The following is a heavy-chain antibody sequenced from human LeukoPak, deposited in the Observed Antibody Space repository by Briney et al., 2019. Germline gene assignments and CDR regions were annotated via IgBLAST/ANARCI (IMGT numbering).Heavy chain of an antibody. Sequence: PGGSLRLSRAASGFTFSSYAMSWVRQAPGKGLEWVSAISGSGGSTYYADSVKGRFTISRDNSKNTLYLQMNSLRAEDTAVYYCARAGNGIVVVITSHFDYWGQGTLVTVSS. CDR1: GFTFSSYA. CDR3: ARAGNGIVVVITSHFDY. V-gene: IGHV3-23*01. D-gene: IGHD3-22*01. CDR2: ISGSGGST. J-gene: IGHJ4*02.